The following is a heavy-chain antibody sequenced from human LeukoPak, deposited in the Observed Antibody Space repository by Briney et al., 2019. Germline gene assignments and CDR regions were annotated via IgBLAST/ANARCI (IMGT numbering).Heavy chain of an antibody. CDR3: AREFGSGWYSFDY. V-gene: IGHV3-21*01. D-gene: IGHD6-19*01. Sequence: GGSLRLSCAASGFTFSSYSMNWVRQAPGKGLEWVSSISSSSSYIYYADSVKGRLTISRDNAKNSLYLQMNSLRAEDTAVYYCAREFGSGWYSFDYWGQGTLVTVSS. CDR2: ISSSSSYI. CDR1: GFTFSSYS. J-gene: IGHJ4*02.